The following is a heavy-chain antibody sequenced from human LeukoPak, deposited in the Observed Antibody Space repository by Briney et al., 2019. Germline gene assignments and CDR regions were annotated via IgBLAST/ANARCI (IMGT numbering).Heavy chain of an antibody. D-gene: IGHD3-22*01. V-gene: IGHV3-66*01. CDR2: IYSGGST. J-gene: IGHJ4*02. CDR1: GFTVSSNY. Sequence: GGSLRLSCAASGFTVSSNYMSWVRQAPGKGLEWVSAIYSGGSTYYADSVKGRFTISRDNSKNTLYLQMNSLRAEDTAVYYCARVWYPYYYDSSGVYFDYWGQGTLVTVSS. CDR3: ARVWYPYYYDSSGVYFDY.